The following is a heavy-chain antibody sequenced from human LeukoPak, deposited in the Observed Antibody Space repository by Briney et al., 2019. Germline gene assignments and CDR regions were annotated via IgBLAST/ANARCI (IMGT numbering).Heavy chain of an antibody. CDR1: GGSFSGYY. J-gene: IGHJ4*02. V-gene: IGHV4-34*01. D-gene: IGHD3-3*01. Sequence: KPSETLSFTCAVYGGSFSGYYWSWICQPPGKGLEWIGEINHSGSTNYNPSLKSRVTISVDTSKNQFSLKLSSVTAADTAVYYCARRVGFTIFGVVTQFDYWGQGTLVTVSS. CDR2: INHSGST. CDR3: ARRVGFTIFGVVTQFDY.